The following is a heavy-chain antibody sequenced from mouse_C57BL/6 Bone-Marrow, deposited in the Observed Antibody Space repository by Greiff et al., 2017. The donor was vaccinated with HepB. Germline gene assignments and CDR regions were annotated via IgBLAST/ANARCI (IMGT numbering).Heavy chain of an antibody. CDR2: ISSGSSTI. V-gene: IGHV5-17*01. J-gene: IGHJ2*01. D-gene: IGHD1-1*01. Sequence: EVQVVESGGGLVKPGGSLKLSCAASGFTFSDYGMHWVRQAPEKGLEWVAYISSGSSTIYYADTVKGRFTISRDNAKNTLFLQMTSLRSEDTAMYYCARRYYGSSPGYFDYWGQGTTLTVSS. CDR1: GFTFSDYG. CDR3: ARRYYGSSPGYFDY.